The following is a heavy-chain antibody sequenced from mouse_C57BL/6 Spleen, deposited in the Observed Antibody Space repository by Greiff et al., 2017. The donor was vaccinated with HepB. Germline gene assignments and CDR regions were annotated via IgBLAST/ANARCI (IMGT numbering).Heavy chain of an antibody. CDR2: IDPNRGGT. CDR3: AHYYDYEGPWFAY. J-gene: IGHJ3*01. Sequence: VQLQQPGAELVKPGASVKLSCKASGYTFTSYWMHWVKQRPGRGLEWIGRIDPNRGGTKYNEKFKSKATLTVDKPSSTAYMQLSSLTSEDSAVYYGAHYYDYEGPWFAYWGQGTLVTVSA. V-gene: IGHV1-72*01. D-gene: IGHD2-4*01. CDR1: GYTFTSYW.